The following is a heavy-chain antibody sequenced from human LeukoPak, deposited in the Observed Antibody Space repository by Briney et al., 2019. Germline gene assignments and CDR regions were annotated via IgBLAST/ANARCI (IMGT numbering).Heavy chain of an antibody. D-gene: IGHD3-22*01. CDR1: GFTVSSNY. CDR3: AKGPRPGSSGYPNLDH. V-gene: IGHV3-53*01. CDR2: IYSGSST. Sequence: GGSLRLSCAASGFTVSSNYMNWVRQAPGKGLEWVSLIYSGSSTNYADSVKGRFTISRDSSKNTLYLQMNSLRVEDTAVYYCAKGPRPGSSGYPNLDHWGQGTLVTVSS. J-gene: IGHJ4*02.